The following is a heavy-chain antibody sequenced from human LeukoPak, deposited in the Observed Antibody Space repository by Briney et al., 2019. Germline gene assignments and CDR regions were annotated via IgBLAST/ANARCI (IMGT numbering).Heavy chain of an antibody. V-gene: IGHV1-46*01. D-gene: IGHD3-22*01. J-gene: IGHJ4*02. CDR3: AWVWTASSGKAAIGKDY. CDR1: GYTFTSYY. CDR2: INPSGGST. Sequence: ASVKVSCKASGYTFTSYYMHWVRQAPGQGLEWMGIINPSGGSTSYAQKFQGRVTMTRDTSTSTVYMELSSLRSEDTAVYYCAWVWTASSGKAAIGKDYWGKETLVTVSS.